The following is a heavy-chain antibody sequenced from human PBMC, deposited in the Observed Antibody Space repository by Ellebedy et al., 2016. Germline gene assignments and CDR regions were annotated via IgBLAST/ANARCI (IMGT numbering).Heavy chain of an antibody. CDR1: GFTFSSYA. Sequence: GESLKISCAASGFTFSSYAMHWVRQAPGKGLEWVAVISYDGSNKYYADSVKGRFTISRDNSKNTVNLQMNSLRSEDTAVYYCAKDWLWNGMTSGSDYWGQGTLVTVSS. CDR2: ISYDGSNK. CDR3: AKDWLWNGMTSGSDY. J-gene: IGHJ4*02. D-gene: IGHD1-1*01. V-gene: IGHV3-30-3*01.